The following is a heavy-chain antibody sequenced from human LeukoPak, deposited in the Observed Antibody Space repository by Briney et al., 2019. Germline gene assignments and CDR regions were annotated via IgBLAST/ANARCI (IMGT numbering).Heavy chain of an antibody. D-gene: IGHD3-22*01. CDR2: ISSSSSYI. J-gene: IGHJ6*03. Sequence: PGGSLRLSCAASGFTFSSYSMNWVRQAPGKGLEWVSSISSSSSYIYYADSVKGRFTISRDNAKNSLYLQMNSLRAEDTAVYYCARGKSTYYDSSGYQYYYYMDVWGKGTTVTVSS. CDR3: ARGKSTYYDSSGYQYYYYMDV. CDR1: GFTFSSYS. V-gene: IGHV3-21*04.